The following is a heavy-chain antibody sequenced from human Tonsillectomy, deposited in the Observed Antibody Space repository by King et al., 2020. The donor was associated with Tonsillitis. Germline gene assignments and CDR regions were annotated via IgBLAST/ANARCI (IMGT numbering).Heavy chain of an antibody. CDR3: AKDEGRGYSPWYFDY. CDR1: GFTFSSYG. J-gene: IGHJ4*02. CDR2: IRYDGSNK. Sequence: VQLVESGGGVVQPGGSLRLSCAASGFTFSSYGTHWVRQAPGKGLEWVAFIRYDGSNKYYADSVKGRFTISRDNSKNTLYLQMNSLRAEDTAVYYCAKDEGRGYSPWYFDYWGQGTLVTVSS. D-gene: IGHD5-18*01. V-gene: IGHV3-30*02.